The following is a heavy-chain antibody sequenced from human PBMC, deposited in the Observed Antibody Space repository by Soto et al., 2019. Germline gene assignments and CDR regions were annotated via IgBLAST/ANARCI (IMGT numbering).Heavy chain of an antibody. Sequence: SVKVSCKSSGYTFTSYAMHWVRQAPGQRLEWMGWINAGNGNTKYSQKFQGRVTITRDTSASTAYMELSSLRSEDTAVYYCARDRPAPSIQGYKWFDPWGQGTLVTVPS. V-gene: IGHV1-3*01. D-gene: IGHD6-6*01. CDR3: ARDRPAPSIQGYKWFDP. CDR2: INAGNGNT. CDR1: GYTFTSYA. J-gene: IGHJ5*02.